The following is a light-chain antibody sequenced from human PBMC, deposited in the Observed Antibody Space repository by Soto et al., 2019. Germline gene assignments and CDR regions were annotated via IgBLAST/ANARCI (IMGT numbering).Light chain of an antibody. J-gene: IGLJ2*01. V-gene: IGLV2-8*01. CDR3: SSYGGSNTVV. Sequence: QSALTQPPSASGSPGQSVTISCTGSSSDVGGYNYVSWYQQHPGKAPKLMIYEVSKRPSGVPIRLSGSKSGNAASLTVSGRQAEDEADYYCSSYGGSNTVVFGGGTKLTVL. CDR2: EVS. CDR1: SSDVGGYNY.